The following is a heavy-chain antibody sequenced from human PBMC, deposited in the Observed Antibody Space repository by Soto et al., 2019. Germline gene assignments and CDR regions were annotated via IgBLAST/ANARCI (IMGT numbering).Heavy chain of an antibody. CDR1: GYSFTSYW. J-gene: IGHJ5*02. CDR3: ARLRCSSTSCYQDFDP. Sequence: RGESLKMISCKGSGYSFTSYWISWVRQMPGKGLEWMGRIDPSDSYTNYSPSFQGHVTISADKSISTAYLQWSSLKASDTAMYYCARLRCSSTSCYQDFDPWGQGTLVTVSS. D-gene: IGHD2-2*01. CDR2: IDPSDSYT. V-gene: IGHV5-10-1*01.